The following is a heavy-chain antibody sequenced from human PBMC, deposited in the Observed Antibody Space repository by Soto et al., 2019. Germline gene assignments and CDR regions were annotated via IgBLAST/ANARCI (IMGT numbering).Heavy chain of an antibody. D-gene: IGHD7-27*01. CDR1: GFTFSSYG. CDR3: AKVLTGDLDY. Sequence: QVQLVESGGGVVPPGRSLRLSCAASGFTFSSYGMNWVRQAPGKGLEWVAVISYDENNKYYADSVKGRFTISRDNSKNTLYLQMNSLRAEDTAVYYCAKVLTGDLDYWGQGTLVTVSS. CDR2: ISYDENNK. J-gene: IGHJ4*02. V-gene: IGHV3-30*18.